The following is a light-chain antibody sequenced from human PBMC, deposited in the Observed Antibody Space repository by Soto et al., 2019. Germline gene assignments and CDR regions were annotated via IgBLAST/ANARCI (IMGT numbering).Light chain of an antibody. Sequence: QSALTQPASVSGSPGQSITISCTGSSSDIGASEFVSWYQQFPGKAPKLMIYGVNSRPSGVSYRFSGSKSGNTASLTISGLQAEDEADYYCSSYSSTSTPWVFGGGTKLTVL. CDR3: SSYSSTSTPWV. V-gene: IGLV2-14*01. CDR1: SSDIGASEF. J-gene: IGLJ3*02. CDR2: GVN.